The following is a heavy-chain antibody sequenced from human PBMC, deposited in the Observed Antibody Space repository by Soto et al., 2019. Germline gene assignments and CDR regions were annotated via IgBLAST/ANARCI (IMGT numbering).Heavy chain of an antibody. CDR2: IIPIFGTA. J-gene: IGHJ3*02. CDR1: GGTFSSYA. CDR3: ARVRVRATGAEAFDI. Sequence: SVKVSCKASGGTFSSYAISWVRQAPGQGLEWMGGIIPIFGTANSAQKFQGRVTITADESTSTAYMELSSLRSEDTAVYYCARVRVRATGAEAFDIWGQGTMVTGSS. V-gene: IGHV1-69*13. D-gene: IGHD1-26*01.